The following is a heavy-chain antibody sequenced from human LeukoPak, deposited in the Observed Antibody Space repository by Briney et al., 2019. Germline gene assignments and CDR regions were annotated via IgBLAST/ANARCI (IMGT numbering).Heavy chain of an antibody. D-gene: IGHD3-10*01. CDR2: IIPILGIA. CDR3: AREGLLGGYYGSASDY. J-gene: IGHJ4*02. V-gene: IGHV1-69*04. CDR1: GGTFSSYA. Sequence: ASVKVSCKASGGTFSSYAISWVRQAPGQGLEWMGRIIPILGIANYAQKFQGRVTITADKSTSTAYMELSSLRSEDTAVYYCAREGLLGGYYGSASDYWGQGTLVTVSS.